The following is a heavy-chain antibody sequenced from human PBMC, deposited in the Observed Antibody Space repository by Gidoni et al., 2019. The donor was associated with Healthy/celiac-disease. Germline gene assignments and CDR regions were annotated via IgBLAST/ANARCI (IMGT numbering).Heavy chain of an antibody. J-gene: IGHJ4*02. D-gene: IGHD6-13*01. CDR2: ISYDGSNK. Sequence: QVQLVESGGGVAQPGRSLRLSCAASGFTFRSYAMHWVRQAPGKGLEWVAVISYDGSNKYYADSVKGRFTISRDNSKNTLYLQMNSLRAEDTAVYYCARVTRGIAEVVSHFDYWGQGTLVTVSS. V-gene: IGHV3-30-3*01. CDR3: ARVTRGIAEVVSHFDY. CDR1: GFTFRSYA.